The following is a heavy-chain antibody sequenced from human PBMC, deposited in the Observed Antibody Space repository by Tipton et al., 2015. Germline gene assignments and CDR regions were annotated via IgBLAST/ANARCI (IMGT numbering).Heavy chain of an antibody. CDR2: ITWNSGDI. CDR1: GFNFSSYA. D-gene: IGHD3-22*01. V-gene: IGHV3-9*01. CDR3: AKGIHFRTLVVIEAFFDY. J-gene: IGHJ4*02. Sequence: SLRLSCAASGFNFSSYAMNWVRQAPGKGPEWVSGITWNSGDIEYAASVKGRFTISRDNARNSLYLQMNSLRTEDTALYYCAKGIHFRTLVVIEAFFDYWGQGTLVTVSS.